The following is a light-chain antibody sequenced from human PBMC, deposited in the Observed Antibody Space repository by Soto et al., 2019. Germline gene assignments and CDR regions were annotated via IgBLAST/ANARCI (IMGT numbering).Light chain of an antibody. Sequence: QSLLTRPAAVSWSPGQSITISCTGTSSDVGGYNYVSWSQQHPGKAPKLMIYEVSNRPSGVSNRFSGSKSGNTASLTISGLQAEDEADYYCSSYTTTNTYVFGTGTKVAVL. CDR2: EVS. CDR3: SSYTTTNTYV. CDR1: SSDVGGYNY. V-gene: IGLV2-14*01. J-gene: IGLJ1*01.